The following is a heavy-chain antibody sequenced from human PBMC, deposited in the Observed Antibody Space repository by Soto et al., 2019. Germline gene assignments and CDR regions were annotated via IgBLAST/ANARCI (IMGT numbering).Heavy chain of an antibody. J-gene: IGHJ4*02. CDR2: IYYRGYT. CDR3: ASPAGADYTFDY. CDR1: GGSISSSSYY. Sequence: SETLSLTCTVSGGSISSSSYYWGWIRQPPGRGLEWIGSIYYRGYTYYNPSLESRVTISADTSKNQLSLNLRSVTAADTAVYYCASPAGADYTFDYWGQGILVTVS. V-gene: IGHV4-39*01. D-gene: IGHD4-4*01.